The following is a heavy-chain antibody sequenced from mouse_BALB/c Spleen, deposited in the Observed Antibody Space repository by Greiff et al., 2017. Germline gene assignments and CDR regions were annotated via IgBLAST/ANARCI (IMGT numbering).Heavy chain of an antibody. CDR1: GFTFSSYG. J-gene: IGHJ4*01. CDR3: ARHDDVPRAMDY. D-gene: IGHD2-3*01. CDR2: ISSGGSYT. Sequence: EVQRVESGGDLVKPGGSLKLSCAASGFTFSSYGMSWVRQTPDKRLEWVATISSGGSYTYYPDSVKGRFTISRDNAKNTLYLQMSSLKSEDTAMYYCARHDDVPRAMDYWGQGTSVTVSS. V-gene: IGHV5-6*01.